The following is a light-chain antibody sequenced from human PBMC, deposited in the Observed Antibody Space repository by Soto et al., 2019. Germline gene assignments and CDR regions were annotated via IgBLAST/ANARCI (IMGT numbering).Light chain of an antibody. J-gene: IGLJ1*01. Sequence: QSVLTQPASVSGSPGQSITISCTGTSSDVGSYNLVSWYQQHPGKAPKLMIYKVSKRPSGVPDRFSGSKSDNTAYLTISGLQADDEADYYCCSYAGSSSYVFGTGTKVTVL. CDR2: KVS. CDR3: CSYAGSSSYV. CDR1: SSDVGSYNL. V-gene: IGLV2-23*02.